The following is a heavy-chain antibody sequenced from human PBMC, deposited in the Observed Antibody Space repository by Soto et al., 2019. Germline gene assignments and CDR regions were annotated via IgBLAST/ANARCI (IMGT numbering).Heavy chain of an antibody. CDR1: GFTFSSYG. CDR3: ARDKYYDSSGYYYQAVGAFDI. Sequence: PGGSLRLSCAASGFTFSSYGMHWVRQAPGKGLEWVAVIWYDGSNKYYADSVKGRFTISRDNSKNTLYLQMNSLRAEDTAVYYCARDKYYDSSGYYYQAVGAFDIWGQGTMVTVSS. D-gene: IGHD3-22*01. V-gene: IGHV3-33*01. CDR2: IWYDGSNK. J-gene: IGHJ3*02.